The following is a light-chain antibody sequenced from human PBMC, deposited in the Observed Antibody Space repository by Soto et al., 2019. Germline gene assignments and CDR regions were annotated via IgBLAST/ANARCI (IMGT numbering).Light chain of an antibody. Sequence: QSALTQPASVSGSPGQSFTISCTGTSSDIGYYDYVSWYQHHSGKAPKLIIYEVNNRPSGVSNRFSGSKSVNTASLTISGLQAEDEADYYCSSHSSSSAYYVFGTGTKLTVL. CDR3: SSHSSSSAYYV. V-gene: IGLV2-14*01. J-gene: IGLJ1*01. CDR2: EVN. CDR1: SSDIGYYDY.